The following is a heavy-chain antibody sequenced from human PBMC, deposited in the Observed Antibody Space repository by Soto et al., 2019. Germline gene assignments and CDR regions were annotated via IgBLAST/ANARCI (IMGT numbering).Heavy chain of an antibody. D-gene: IGHD6-6*01. CDR2: INPNSGGT. CDR1: GYTFTGYY. V-gene: IGHV1-2*04. Sequence: ASVKVSCKASGYTFTGYYMHWVRQAPGQGLEWMGWINPNSGGTNYAQKFQGWVTMTRDTSISTAYMELSRLGSDDTAVYYCARASGSSSSRVGNWFDPWGQGTLVTVSS. J-gene: IGHJ5*02. CDR3: ARASGSSSSRVGNWFDP.